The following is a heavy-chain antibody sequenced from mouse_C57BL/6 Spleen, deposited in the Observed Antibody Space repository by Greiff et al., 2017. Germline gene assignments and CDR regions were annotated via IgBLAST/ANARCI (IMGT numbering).Heavy chain of an antibody. CDR1: GYTFTSYW. Sequence: VQLQQPGPELVKPGASVKLSCKASGYTFTSYWMHWVKQRPGRGLAWIGRIDPNRGGTKYNEQFKSKATLTVDNTSRTAYMQLSRLASEDSAGYCSARDGQDGYDAMDYWGQGTSVTVSS. V-gene: IGHV1-72*01. J-gene: IGHJ4*01. CDR3: ARDGQDGYDAMDY. CDR2: IDPNRGGT. D-gene: IGHD3-3*01.